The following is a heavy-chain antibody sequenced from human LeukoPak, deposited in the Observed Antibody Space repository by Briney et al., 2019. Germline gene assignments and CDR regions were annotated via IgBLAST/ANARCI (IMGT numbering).Heavy chain of an antibody. Sequence: GRSLRLSCAASGFTFSAYAMSWVRQAPGKGLEWVSGISGSGGSTYYADSVKGRFTISRDNSKNTLYLQMNSLRADDTAVYICAKSRGSGLFDYWGQGTLVTVSS. CDR2: ISGSGGST. J-gene: IGHJ4*02. D-gene: IGHD3-10*01. CDR3: AKSRGSGLFDY. CDR1: GFTFSAYA. V-gene: IGHV3-23*01.